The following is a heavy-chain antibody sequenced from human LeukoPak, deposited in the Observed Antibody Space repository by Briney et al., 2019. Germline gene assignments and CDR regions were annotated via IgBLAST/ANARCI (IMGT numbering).Heavy chain of an antibody. CDR3: ARRDGSGTLDY. J-gene: IGHJ4*02. V-gene: IGHV3-13*01. CDR1: GFTFSSYD. Sequence: GGPLRLSCAASGFTFSSYDMHWVRQATGKGLEWVSAIGTAGDTYYPGSVKGRFTISRENAKNSLYLQMNSLRAGDTAVYYCARRDGSGTLDYWGQGTLVTVSS. D-gene: IGHD3-10*01. CDR2: IGTAGDT.